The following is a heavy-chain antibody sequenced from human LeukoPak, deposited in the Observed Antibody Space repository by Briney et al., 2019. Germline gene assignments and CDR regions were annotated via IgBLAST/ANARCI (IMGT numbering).Heavy chain of an antibody. D-gene: IGHD3-3*01. J-gene: IGHJ4*02. CDR1: GGSICSGSYY. V-gene: IGHV4-61*02. CDR3: ARAPLYHDFWSGYQDY. CDR2: IYTSGST. Sequence: SETLSLTCTVSGGSICSGSYYWSWIRQPAGKGLEWIGRIYTSGSTNYNPSLKSRVTISVDTSKNQFSLKLSSVTAADTAVYYCARAPLYHDFWSGYQDYWGQGTLVTVSS.